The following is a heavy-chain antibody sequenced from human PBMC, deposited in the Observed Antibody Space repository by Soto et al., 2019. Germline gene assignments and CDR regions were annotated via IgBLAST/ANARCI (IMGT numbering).Heavy chain of an antibody. CDR2: ISTDGSST. D-gene: IGHD3-10*01. Sequence: EVQLVESGGDLVPPGGSLRLSCVASGFTFSSYWMHWVRQVPGKGPMWVSRISTDGSSTNYADSVKGRFTSSRDNAKNTLYLQMNSLRAEDTAVYYCARNWTGVDYWGQGTLVTVSS. J-gene: IGHJ4*02. V-gene: IGHV3-74*01. CDR3: ARNWTGVDY. CDR1: GFTFSSYW.